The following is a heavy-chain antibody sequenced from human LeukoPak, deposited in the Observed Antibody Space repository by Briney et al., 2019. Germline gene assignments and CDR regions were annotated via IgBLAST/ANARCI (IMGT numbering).Heavy chain of an antibody. Sequence: GASVKVSCKASGYTFTGYYMHWVRQAPGQGLEWMGWISAYNGNTNYAQKLQGRVTMTTDTSTSTAYMELRSLRSDDTAVYYCARRGYSSSSDAYYYYYMDVWGKGTTVTVSS. J-gene: IGHJ6*03. V-gene: IGHV1-18*04. CDR3: ARRGYSSSSDAYYYYYMDV. D-gene: IGHD6-13*01. CDR1: GYTFTGYY. CDR2: ISAYNGNT.